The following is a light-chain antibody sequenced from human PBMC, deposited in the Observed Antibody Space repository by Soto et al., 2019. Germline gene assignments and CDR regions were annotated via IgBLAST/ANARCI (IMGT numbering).Light chain of an antibody. J-gene: IGKJ2*01. CDR3: QQYGSSPQT. Sequence: EIVLTQSPGTLSLSPGERATLSCRASQSVSSSYLAWYQQKPGQAPRLLIYGASARATGIPDRISGSGSGTDFTLTISRLEPEDFVVYYCQQYGSSPQTFGQGTKLEIK. CDR1: QSVSSSY. CDR2: GAS. V-gene: IGKV3-20*01.